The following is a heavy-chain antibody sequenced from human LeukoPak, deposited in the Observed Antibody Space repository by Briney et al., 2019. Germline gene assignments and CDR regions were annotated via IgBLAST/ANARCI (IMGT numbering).Heavy chain of an antibody. CDR3: ATGQGHGMDV. J-gene: IGHJ6*02. CDR2: INPNSGGT. CDR1: GYTFSGYY. V-gene: IGHV1-2*02. Sequence: VASVKVSCKASGYTFSGYYVYWVRQAPGQGLEWMGWINPNSGGTNYAQKFQGRVTMTRDTSISTAYMELNSLRAEDTAVYYCATGQGHGMDVWGQGTMVTVSS.